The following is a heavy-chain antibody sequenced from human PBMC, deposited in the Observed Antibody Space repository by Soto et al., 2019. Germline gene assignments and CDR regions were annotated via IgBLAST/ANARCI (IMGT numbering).Heavy chain of an antibody. CDR3: AKARWGYDSPPDY. Sequence: QVQLVESGGGVVQPGRSLRLSCAASGFTFSSYAMHWVRQGPGKGLEWVTLISYDGSNKYYADSVKGRFTISRDNSKNTLYLQMNSLRTEATAMYYCAKARWGYDSPPDYWGQGTLVTVSS. D-gene: IGHD5-12*01. J-gene: IGHJ4*02. CDR2: ISYDGSNK. CDR1: GFTFSSYA. V-gene: IGHV3-30*18.